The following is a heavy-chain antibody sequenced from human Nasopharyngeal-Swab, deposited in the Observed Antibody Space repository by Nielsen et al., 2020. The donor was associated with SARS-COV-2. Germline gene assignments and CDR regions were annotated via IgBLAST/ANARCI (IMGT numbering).Heavy chain of an antibody. CDR1: GYTFTSYY. CDR2: INPSGGST. Sequence: ASVKVSCKASGYTFTSYYMHWVRQAPGQGLEWMGIINPSGGSTIYAQKFQGRVTMTEDTSTDTAYMELSSLRSEDTAVYYCATAPYGSGSGDFLDYWGQGTLVTVSS. V-gene: IGHV1-46*01. J-gene: IGHJ4*02. D-gene: IGHD3-10*01. CDR3: ATAPYGSGSGDFLDY.